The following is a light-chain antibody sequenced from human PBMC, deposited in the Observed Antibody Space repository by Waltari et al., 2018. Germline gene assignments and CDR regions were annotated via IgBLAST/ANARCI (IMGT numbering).Light chain of an antibody. CDR1: SIDIGHYVS. V-gene: IGLV2-14*03. J-gene: IGLJ2*01. Sequence: QSALTQPASLSGSPGQSISLPCPGASIDIGHYVSVPWYQHQPGKAPKMLMYDVSPRPSGVSNRFSGSKSGNPASLIISGLQSEDEGDYYCSSYSGTNTRVIFGGGTKLTVL. CDR2: DVS. CDR3: SSYSGTNTRVI.